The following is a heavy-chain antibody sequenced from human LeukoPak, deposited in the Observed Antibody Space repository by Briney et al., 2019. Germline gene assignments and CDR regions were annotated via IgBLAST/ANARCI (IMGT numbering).Heavy chain of an antibody. CDR3: ARAGEGGYCTNGVCSSNWFDP. V-gene: IGHV4-39*07. D-gene: IGHD2-8*01. CDR2: IYYSGST. Sequence: SETLSLTCTVSSGSISSSSYYWGWIRQPPGKGLEWIGSIYYSGSTYYNPSLKSRVTISVDTSKNQFSLKLSSVTAADTAVYYCARAGEGGYCTNGVCSSNWFDPWGQGTLVTVSS. CDR1: SGSISSSSYY. J-gene: IGHJ5*02.